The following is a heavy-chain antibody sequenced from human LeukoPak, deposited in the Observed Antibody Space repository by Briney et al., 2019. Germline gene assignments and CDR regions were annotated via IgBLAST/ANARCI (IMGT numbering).Heavy chain of an antibody. CDR1: GGSISSYY. J-gene: IGHJ6*03. D-gene: IGHD6-13*01. Sequence: PSETLSLTCTVSGGSISSYYWSWIRQPPGKGPEWIGYIYYSGSTNYNPSLKSRVTISVDTSKNQFSLKLSSVTAADTAVYYCAREAAAAGTLYYYYYMDVWGKGTTVTVSS. CDR2: IYYSGST. CDR3: AREAAAAGTLYYYYYMDV. V-gene: IGHV4-59*01.